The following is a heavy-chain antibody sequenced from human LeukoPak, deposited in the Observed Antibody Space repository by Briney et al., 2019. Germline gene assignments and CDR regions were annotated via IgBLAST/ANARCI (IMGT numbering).Heavy chain of an antibody. V-gene: IGHV3-7*03. CDR3: AREGVYCSSTSCYGILDYFDY. CDR1: GFTFSSHW. D-gene: IGHD2-2*01. Sequence: GGSLRLSCAASGFTFSSHWMSWVRQAPGKGLEWVANIKQDGSEKYYVDSVKGRFTISRDNAKNSLYLQMNSLRAEDTAVYYCAREGVYCSSTSCYGILDYFDYWGQGTLVTVSS. J-gene: IGHJ4*02. CDR2: IKQDGSEK.